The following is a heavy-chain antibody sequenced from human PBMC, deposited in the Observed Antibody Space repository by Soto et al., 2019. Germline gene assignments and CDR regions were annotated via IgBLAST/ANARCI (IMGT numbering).Heavy chain of an antibody. J-gene: IGHJ3*02. Sequence: ASVKVSCKASGYTFTSYGISWVRQAPGQGLEWMGWISAYNGNTNYAQKLQGRVTMTTDTSTSTAYMELRSLRSDDTAVYYCARDESSYYDSSGPSDAFDIWGDGTMVTVSS. CDR3: ARDESSYYDSSGPSDAFDI. D-gene: IGHD3-22*01. CDR2: ISAYNGNT. V-gene: IGHV1-18*01. CDR1: GYTFTSYG.